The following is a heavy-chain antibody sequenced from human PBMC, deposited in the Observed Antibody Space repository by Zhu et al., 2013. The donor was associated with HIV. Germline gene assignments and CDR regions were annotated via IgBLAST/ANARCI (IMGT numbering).Heavy chain of an antibody. J-gene: IGHJ6*01. CDR2: IIPIFGTA. CDR3: AREWSPVTMVRGDYYYYGMDV. CDR1: GGTFSSYA. V-gene: IGHV1-69*01. D-gene: IGHD3-10*01. Sequence: QVQLVQSGAEVKKPGSSVKVSCKASGGTFSSYAISWVRQAPGQGLEWMGGIIPIFGTANYAQKFQGRVAITADESTSTAYMELSSLRSEDTAVYYCAREWSPVTMVRGDYYYYGMDVWGPRDHGHRLL.